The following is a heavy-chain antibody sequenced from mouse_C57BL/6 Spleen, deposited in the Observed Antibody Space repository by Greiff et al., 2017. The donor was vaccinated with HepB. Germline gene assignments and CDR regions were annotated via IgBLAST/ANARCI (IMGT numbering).Heavy chain of an antibody. D-gene: IGHD3-2*02. CDR2: IYPRSGNT. Sequence: VQLQQSGAELARPGASVKLSCKASGYTFTSYGISWVKQRTGQGLEWIGEIYPRSGNTYYNEKFKGKATLTADKSSSTAYMELRSLTSEDSAVYFCARYVDSSGYYAMDYWGQGTSVTVSS. V-gene: IGHV1-81*01. J-gene: IGHJ4*01. CDR3: ARYVDSSGYYAMDY. CDR1: GYTFTSYG.